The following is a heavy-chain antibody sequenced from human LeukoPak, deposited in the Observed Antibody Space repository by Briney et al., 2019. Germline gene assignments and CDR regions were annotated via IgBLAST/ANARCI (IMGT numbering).Heavy chain of an antibody. CDR3: ARDGVFRSSAPDY. V-gene: IGHV4-39*02. D-gene: IGHD6-6*01. Sequence: SETLSLTCTVSGVSISSSNSYWGWIRQPPGKGLEWIGSIYYSGNTYYNASLKSQVSISIDTSKNQFSLRLTSVTAADTAVYYCARDGVFRSSAPDYWGQGTLVTVSS. CDR2: IYYSGNT. CDR1: GVSISSSNSY. J-gene: IGHJ4*02.